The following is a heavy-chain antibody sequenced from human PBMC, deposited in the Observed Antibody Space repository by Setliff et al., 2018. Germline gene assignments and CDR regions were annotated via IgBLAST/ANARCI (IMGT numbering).Heavy chain of an antibody. J-gene: IGHJ4*02. D-gene: IGHD2-2*01. V-gene: IGHV3-15*01. CDR3: TTYCDSTTCALDY. CDR1: GFTISNYW. Sequence: PGGSLRLSCVASGFTISNYWMAWVRQAPGKGLERVGRIKSKTDGGTTDYVTPVKDRFTISRDDPKNTAYLQMNSLKTDDTGVYYCTTYCDSTTCALDYWGQGILVTVSS. CDR2: IKSKTDGGTT.